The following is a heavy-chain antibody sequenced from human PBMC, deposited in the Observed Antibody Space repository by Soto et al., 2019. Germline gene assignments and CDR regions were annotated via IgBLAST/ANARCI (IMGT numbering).Heavy chain of an antibody. CDR2: ISWNSGSI. CDR3: AEEEGYSSGCLDY. Sequence: GGSLRLSCAASGFTFDDYAMHWVRQAPGKGLEWVSGISWNSGSIGYADSVKGRFTISRDNAKNSLYLQMNSLRAEDTALYYCAEEEGYSSGCLDYWGQGTLVTVSS. J-gene: IGHJ4*02. V-gene: IGHV3-9*01. D-gene: IGHD6-19*01. CDR1: GFTFDDYA.